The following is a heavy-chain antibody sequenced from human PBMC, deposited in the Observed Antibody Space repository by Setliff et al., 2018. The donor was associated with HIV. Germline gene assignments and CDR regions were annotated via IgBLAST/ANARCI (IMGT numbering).Heavy chain of an antibody. CDR3: ARDRFGEPYYRENYFDY. CDR1: GFTFSSYA. CDR2: ISYDGSNK. J-gene: IGHJ4*02. V-gene: IGHV3-30*04. Sequence: PGGSLRLSCAASGFTFSSYAMHWVRQAPGKGLEWVAVISYDGSNKYYADSVKGRFTISRDNSKNTLYLQMNSLRAEDTAVYYCARDRFGEPYYRENYFDYWGQGTLVTVSS. D-gene: IGHD3-10*01.